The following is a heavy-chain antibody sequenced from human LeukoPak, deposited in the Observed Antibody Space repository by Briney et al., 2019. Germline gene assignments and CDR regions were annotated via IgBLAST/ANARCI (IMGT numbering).Heavy chain of an antibody. CDR1: GFTFSSYG. D-gene: IGHD2-15*01. V-gene: IGHV3-30*03. Sequence: QTGGSLRLSCAASGFTFSSYGMHWVRQAPGKGLEWVAVISYDGSNKYYADSVKGRFTISRDNSKNTLYLQMNSLRAEDTAVYYCATSMVAAPHSHHYYYYGMDVWGQGTTVTVSS. J-gene: IGHJ6*02. CDR3: ATSMVAAPHSHHYYYYGMDV. CDR2: ISYDGSNK.